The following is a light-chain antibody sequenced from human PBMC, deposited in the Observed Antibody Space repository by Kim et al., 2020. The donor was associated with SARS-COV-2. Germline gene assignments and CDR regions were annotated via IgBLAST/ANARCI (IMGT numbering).Light chain of an antibody. J-gene: IGLJ3*02. CDR1: TGVVTNGID. Sequence: PGGTVTATCAVNTGVVTNGIDPNWLQQKAGQEPRALIYSTTKRHAWIPARFSGSIRGGKATLTLSDVEPGDEAYYYCLVYHESTWVFGGGTQLTVL. CDR3: LVYHESTWV. CDR2: STT. V-gene: IGLV7-43*01.